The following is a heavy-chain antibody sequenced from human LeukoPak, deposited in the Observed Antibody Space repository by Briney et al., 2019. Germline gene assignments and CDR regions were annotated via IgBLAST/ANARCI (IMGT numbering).Heavy chain of an antibody. Sequence: GRSLRLSCAASGFTFSSYAMHWVRQAPGKGLEWVAVISYDGSNKYYADSVKGRFTISRDNSKNTLYLQMNSLRAEDTAVYYCARGYTYRMTTATTPCLDYWGQGTLVTVSS. D-gene: IGHD4-17*01. V-gene: IGHV3-30*01. CDR1: GFTFSSYA. CDR3: ARGYTYRMTTATTPCLDY. J-gene: IGHJ4*02. CDR2: ISYDGSNK.